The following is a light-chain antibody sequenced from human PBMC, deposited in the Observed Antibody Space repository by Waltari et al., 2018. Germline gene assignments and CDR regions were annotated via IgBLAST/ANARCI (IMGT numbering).Light chain of an antibody. CDR2: GAS. J-gene: IGKJ3*01. CDR1: QSIKTN. V-gene: IGKV3-15*01. CDR3: QQYNNWPPVFT. Sequence: EIVLTQSPATLSVPPGERATLSCRASQSIKTNLAWYQQRPGQAPRRLIYGASNRAAGVPARFSGGGSGTDFTLTISSLQSEDYALYYCQQYNNWPPVFTFGPGTKLDVK.